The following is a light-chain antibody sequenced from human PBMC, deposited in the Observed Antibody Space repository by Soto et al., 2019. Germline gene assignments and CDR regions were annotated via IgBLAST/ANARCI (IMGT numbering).Light chain of an antibody. J-gene: IGKJ1*01. CDR2: AAS. Sequence: DIPMTQSPSSVSASVGDRVTITCRAIQAISTWLAWYQQKPGKAPKLLIYAASNLQTGVPSRFSGSGSGTDFTLTISSLQPEDFATYYCQQANSFPRTFGQGTKVEIK. CDR1: QAISTW. CDR3: QQANSFPRT. V-gene: IGKV1D-12*01.